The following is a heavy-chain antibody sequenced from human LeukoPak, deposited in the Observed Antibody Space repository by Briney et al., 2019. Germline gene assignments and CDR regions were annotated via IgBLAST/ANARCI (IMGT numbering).Heavy chain of an antibody. D-gene: IGHD4-11*01. J-gene: IGHJ5*02. CDR2: ISNYFGVT. Sequence: ASVNVSCKASGFRFTSFGVSWVRQAPGQGLEWMGCISNYFGVTHYAEKFEDRVTMTIDTSTATAYMELRSPRYDDTAIYYCARDSDYSGNGNGDWFDPWGQGTVVTVSS. CDR3: ARDSDYSGNGNGDWFDP. CDR1: GFRFTSFG. V-gene: IGHV1-18*04.